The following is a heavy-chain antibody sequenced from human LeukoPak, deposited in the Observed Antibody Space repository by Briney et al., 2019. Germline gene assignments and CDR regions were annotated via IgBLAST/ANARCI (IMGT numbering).Heavy chain of an antibody. V-gene: IGHV3-30*03. CDR2: ISDDGSNK. CDR3: APTYGD. D-gene: IGHD3-10*01. Sequence: GGSLRLSRAASGFTFNNYGLYWIRQAPGKGLEWVAVISDDGSNKYYADSVTGRFTISRDNSKNTLYLQMNSLRPDDTAMYYCAPTYGDWGQGTLVTVSS. J-gene: IGHJ4*02. CDR1: GFTFNNYG.